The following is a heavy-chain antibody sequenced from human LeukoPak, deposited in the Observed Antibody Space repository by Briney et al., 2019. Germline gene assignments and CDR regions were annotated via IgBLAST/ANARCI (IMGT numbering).Heavy chain of an antibody. D-gene: IGHD4-23*01. Sequence: GESLQISCKGSGSRFTRKWIGWVRQMPGKGLEWMEIIYPGDSDTTYSPSFQGQVTISADKSINTAYLQWSSLKASDTAMYYCARRVVNNRNWYFDLWGRGTLVTVSS. V-gene: IGHV5-51*01. CDR2: IYPGDSDT. CDR3: ARRVVNNRNWYFDL. J-gene: IGHJ2*01. CDR1: GSRFTRKW.